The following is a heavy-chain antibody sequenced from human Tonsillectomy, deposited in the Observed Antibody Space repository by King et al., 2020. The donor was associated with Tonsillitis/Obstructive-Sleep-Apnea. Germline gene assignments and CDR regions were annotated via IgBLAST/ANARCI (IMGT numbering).Heavy chain of an antibody. CDR1: GFTFSSYG. J-gene: IGHJ6*03. CDR3: ARGPLRSQEDYMDV. Sequence: VQLVESGGGLVQPGGSLRLSCAASGFTFSSYGMNWVRQAPGKGLEWVSYISYSSSTIYYADSVKGRFTVSRDNAKNSLYLQMNSLRDEDTAVYYCARGPLRSQEDYMDVGGKGTTVTVSS. V-gene: IGHV3-48*02. CDR2: ISYSSSTI.